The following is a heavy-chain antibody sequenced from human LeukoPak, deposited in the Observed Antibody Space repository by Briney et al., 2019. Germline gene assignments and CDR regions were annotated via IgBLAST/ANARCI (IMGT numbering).Heavy chain of an antibody. V-gene: IGHV4-59*12. CDR1: GGSLSRYY. Sequence: SETLSLTCSVSGGSLSRYYWSWIRQPPGKGLEWIGYIFYSGSTNYNPSLKSRVTLSVDTSKNQFSLKMTSVTAADTATYFCARERAAYCTDDCHSFDHWGQGILVTVSS. D-gene: IGHD2-21*02. CDR3: ARERAAYCTDDCHSFDH. CDR2: IFYSGST. J-gene: IGHJ4*02.